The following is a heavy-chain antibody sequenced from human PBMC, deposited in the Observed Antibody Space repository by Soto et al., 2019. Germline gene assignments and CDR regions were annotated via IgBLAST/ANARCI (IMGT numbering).Heavy chain of an antibody. Sequence: SGPTLVNPTQTLTLTCTFSGFSLSTSGVGVGWIRQPPGKALEWLALIDWDDDKYYSTSLKTRLTISKDTSKNQVVLTMTNMDPVDTATYYCARIRSSSRYYYYYGMDVWGQGTTVTVSS. D-gene: IGHD6-13*01. CDR3: ARIRSSSRYYYYYGMDV. CDR2: IDWDDDK. CDR1: GFSLSTSGVG. V-gene: IGHV2-70*01. J-gene: IGHJ6*02.